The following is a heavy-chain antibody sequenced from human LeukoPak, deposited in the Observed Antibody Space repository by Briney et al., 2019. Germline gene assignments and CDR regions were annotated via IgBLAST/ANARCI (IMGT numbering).Heavy chain of an antibody. Sequence: ASVKVSCKASGYTFTSYGISWVRQAPGQGLEWMGWISAYNGNTNYAQEFQGRVTMTRDTSISTAYMELSRLRSDDTAVYYCARGFIGYSYGRGPYYFDYWGQGTLVTVSS. CDR3: ARGFIGYSYGRGPYYFDY. D-gene: IGHD5-18*01. V-gene: IGHV1-18*01. J-gene: IGHJ4*02. CDR1: GYTFTSYG. CDR2: ISAYNGNT.